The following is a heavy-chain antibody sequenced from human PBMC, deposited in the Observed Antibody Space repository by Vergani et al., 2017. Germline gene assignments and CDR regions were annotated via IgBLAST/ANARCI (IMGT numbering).Heavy chain of an antibody. CDR1: CGPISSGDYY. D-gene: IGHD3-3*01. V-gene: IGHV4-30-4*01. CDR2: IYYSGST. Sequence: QVQLQESGPGLVKPSQTLSLTCTVSCGPISSGDYYWSWIRQPPGKGLEWIGYIYYSGSTYYNPSLKRRVTISVDTSKNQFSRKLSSVTAADTAVFYCARGGYYDFRSGDSREERFDYWGGGTLVTVSS. CDR3: ARGGYYDFRSGDSREERFDY. J-gene: IGHJ4*02.